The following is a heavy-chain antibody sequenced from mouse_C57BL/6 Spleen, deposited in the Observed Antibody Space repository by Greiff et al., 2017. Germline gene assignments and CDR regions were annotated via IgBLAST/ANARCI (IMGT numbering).Heavy chain of an antibody. CDR3: ARADGNSCYAMDY. D-gene: IGHD2-1*01. CDR2: INPSNGGT. J-gene: IGHJ4*01. Sequence: VQLQQPGTELVKPGASVKLSCKASGYTFTSYWMHWVKQRPGQGLEWIGNINPSNGGTNYNEKFKNKATLTVDKSSSTAYMQLSSLTSEYSAVYYCARADGNSCYAMDYRGQGPSVTVSS. V-gene: IGHV1-53*01. CDR1: GYTFTSYW.